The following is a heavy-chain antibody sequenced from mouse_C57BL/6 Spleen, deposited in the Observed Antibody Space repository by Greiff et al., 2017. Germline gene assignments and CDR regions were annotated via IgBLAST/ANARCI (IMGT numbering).Heavy chain of an antibody. D-gene: IGHD1-1*01. CDR2: ISGGGGNT. CDR3: ARHADYYGSSYDWYVDV. Sequence: EVMLVESGGGLVKPGGSLKLSCAASGFTFSSYTMSWVRQTPEKRLAWVATISGGGGNTYYPDSVKGRFTISRDNAKNTLYLQMSSLRSEDTALYYCARHADYYGSSYDWYVDVWGTGTTVTVSS. V-gene: IGHV5-9*01. CDR1: GFTFSSYT. J-gene: IGHJ1*03.